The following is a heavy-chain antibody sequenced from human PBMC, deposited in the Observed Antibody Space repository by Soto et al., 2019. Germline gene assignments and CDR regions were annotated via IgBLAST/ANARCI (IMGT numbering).Heavy chain of an antibody. J-gene: IGHJ3*02. CDR3: ATPAYCGGDCYPAFDI. CDR2: IIPIFGTA. V-gene: IGHV1-69*06. CDR1: GGTFSSYA. Sequence: ASVKVSCKASGGTFSSYAISWVRQAPGQGLEWMGGIIPIFGTANYAQKFQGRVTITADKSTSTAYMELSSLRSEDTAVYYCATPAYCGGDCYPAFDIWGQGTMVTVS. D-gene: IGHD2-21*02.